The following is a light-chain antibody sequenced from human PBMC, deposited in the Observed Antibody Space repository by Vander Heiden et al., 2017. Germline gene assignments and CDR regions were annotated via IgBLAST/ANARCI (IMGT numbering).Light chain of an antibody. CDR3: HQRNNCPVT. CDR2: DAS. V-gene: IGKV3-11*01. Sequence: DILFTQSPATLSLSPGERATLSCRASQSVANYLNWYQQKPGQAPRLLIYDASTRATGVPPRFSGSGSGTDFTLTINRLEPEDFAIYYCHQRNNCPVTFGGGTTVEI. J-gene: IGKJ4*01. CDR1: QSVANY.